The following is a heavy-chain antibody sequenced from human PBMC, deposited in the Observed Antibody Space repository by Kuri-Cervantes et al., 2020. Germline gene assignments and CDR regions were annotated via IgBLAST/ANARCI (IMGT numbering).Heavy chain of an antibody. J-gene: IGHJ4*02. D-gene: IGHD6-6*01. CDR3: AKGIEYSSSTSFDY. CDR2: IKQDGSEK. V-gene: IGHV3-7*03. Sequence: ETLSPTCAASGFTFSSYWMSWVRQAPGKGLEWVANIKQDGSEKYYVDSVKGRFTISRDNAKNSLYLQMNSLRAEDTALYYCAKGIEYSSSTSFDYWGQGTLVTVSS. CDR1: GFTFSSYW.